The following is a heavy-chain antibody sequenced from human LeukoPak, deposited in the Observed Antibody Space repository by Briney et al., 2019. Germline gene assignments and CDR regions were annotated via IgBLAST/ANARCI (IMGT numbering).Heavy chain of an antibody. D-gene: IGHD5-12*01. V-gene: IGHV1-18*01. CDR2: ISAYNGNT. J-gene: IGHJ4*02. Sequence: EASVKVSCKASGYTFTSYGISWVRQAPGQGLEWMGCISAYNGNTNYAQQLQGRVTMTTDTSTSTAYMELRSLRSDDTAVYYCARGGYSGYDRLGDFDYWGQGTLVTVSS. CDR1: GYTFTSYG. CDR3: ARGGYSGYDRLGDFDY.